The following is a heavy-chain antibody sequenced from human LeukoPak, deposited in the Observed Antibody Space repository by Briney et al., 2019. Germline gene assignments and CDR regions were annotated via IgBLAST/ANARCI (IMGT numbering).Heavy chain of an antibody. CDR2: ISGSGAST. CDR1: GITFSSYA. Sequence: GGSLRLSCAASGITFSSYAMSWVRQAPGKGLEWVSSISGSGASTYYADSVKGRFTISRDNSKSTLYLQMNSLRAEDTAVYYCAKDGGLWVSAHWGDSWGRGTLVTVSS. J-gene: IGHJ4*02. D-gene: IGHD7-27*01. V-gene: IGHV3-23*01. CDR3: AKDGGLWVSAHWGDS.